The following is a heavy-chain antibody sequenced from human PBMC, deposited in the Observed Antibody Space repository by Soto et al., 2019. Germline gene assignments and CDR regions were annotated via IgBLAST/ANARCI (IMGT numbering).Heavy chain of an antibody. J-gene: IGHJ4*02. Sequence: GESLKISCKGSGYIFTNYWIAWVRQMPGKGLEWIGMIYPGDSDTKISPSFQGQVTISADKSLSTAYLQWNSLKASDTAMYYCARHGLPMAMTDYWGQGTLVTVSS. V-gene: IGHV5-51*01. CDR3: ARHGLPMAMTDY. CDR1: GYIFTNYW. CDR2: IYPGDSDT. D-gene: IGHD2-21*01.